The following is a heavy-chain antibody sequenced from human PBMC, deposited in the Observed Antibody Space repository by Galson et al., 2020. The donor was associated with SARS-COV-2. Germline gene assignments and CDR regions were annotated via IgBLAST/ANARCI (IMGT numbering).Heavy chain of an antibody. CDR1: GFTFSGQA. Sequence: GGSLRLSCAASGFTFSGQAMHWVRQAPGKGLEWVGIISYDGTTRSNGDSVKGRFTISRDNSKNTLFLQMNNLRPEDTATYYCARETDDYISSWYDYWGQGTRVTVSS. D-gene: IGHD6-13*01. CDR2: ISYDGTTR. V-gene: IGHV3-30*01. J-gene: IGHJ4*02. CDR3: ARETDDYISSWYDY.